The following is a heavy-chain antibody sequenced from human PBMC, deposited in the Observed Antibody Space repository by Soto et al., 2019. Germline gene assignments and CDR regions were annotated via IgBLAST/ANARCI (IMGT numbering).Heavy chain of an antibody. V-gene: IGHV3-23*01. Sequence: GGSLRLSCAASEFTFISYSMSWVRQAPGKGLEWVSGVNGGGDITYYADSVKGRFTISRDNSKNTLYLQMNSLRAEDTAVFYCARGHFGVTMDVWGQGTTVTVSS. D-gene: IGHD3-3*01. CDR3: ARGHFGVTMDV. CDR2: VNGGGDIT. CDR1: EFTFISYS. J-gene: IGHJ6*02.